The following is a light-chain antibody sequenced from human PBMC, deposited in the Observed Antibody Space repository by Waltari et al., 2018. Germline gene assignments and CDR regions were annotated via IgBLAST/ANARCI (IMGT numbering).Light chain of an antibody. V-gene: IGLV2-11*01. J-gene: IGLJ3*02. Sequence: QSALTQPRSVSGSPGQSVTISCTGAGSDVGCYNFVSWYQHHPGKAPKLLLYDINKRPSGVPDRFSCSKSGNTASLTISGLQAEDEADYHCCSDVGPPTYWVFGGGTKLTVL. CDR3: CSDVGPPTYWV. CDR1: GSDVGCYNF. CDR2: DIN.